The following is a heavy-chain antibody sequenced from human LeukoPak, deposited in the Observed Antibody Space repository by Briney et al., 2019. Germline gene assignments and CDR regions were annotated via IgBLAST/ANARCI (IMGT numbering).Heavy chain of an antibody. J-gene: IGHJ4*02. CDR1: GFTFSSYA. CDR3: ARESAQFDY. Sequence: GGSLRLSCATSGFTFSSYAMSWVRQAPGKGLEWVSVISGGGGSIYYADSVKGRFTISRDNSKNTLYLQINSLRAEDTAVYYCARESAQFDYWGQGTLVTVSS. CDR2: ISGGGGSI. V-gene: IGHV3-23*01. D-gene: IGHD3-10*01.